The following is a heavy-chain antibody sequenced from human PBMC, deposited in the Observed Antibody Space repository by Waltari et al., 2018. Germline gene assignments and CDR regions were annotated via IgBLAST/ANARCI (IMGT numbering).Heavy chain of an antibody. J-gene: IGHJ4*02. D-gene: IGHD3-22*01. CDR3: VRDPYHDPSGYPGY. Sequence: EVQLVESGGGLVQPGGSLRLACAARGFTSGGYSMNWVRQAPGKGPEWISYINSGSTTISYADSVRGRFTISRDNAKSFLYLDLFSLRAEDTAVYYCVRDPYHDPSGYPGYWGQGTLVTVSS. V-gene: IGHV3-48*01. CDR1: GFTSGGYS. CDR2: INSGSTTI.